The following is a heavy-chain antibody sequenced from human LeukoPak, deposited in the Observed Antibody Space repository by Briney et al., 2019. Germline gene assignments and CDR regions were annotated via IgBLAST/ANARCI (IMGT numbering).Heavy chain of an antibody. D-gene: IGHD3-10*01. J-gene: IGHJ4*02. CDR2: IYYSGST. V-gene: IGHV4-39*01. CDR3: ARLGLPGELLDY. CDR1: GGSISSSSYY. Sequence: SETLSLTCTVSGGSISSSSYYWGWIRPPPGKGLEWIGSIYYSGSTYYNPSLKSRVTISVDTSKNQFSLKLSSVTAADTAVYYCARLGLPGELLDYWGQGTLVTVSS.